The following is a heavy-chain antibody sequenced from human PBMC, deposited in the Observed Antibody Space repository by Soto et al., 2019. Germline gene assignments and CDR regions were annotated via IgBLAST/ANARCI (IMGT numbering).Heavy chain of an antibody. V-gene: IGHV3-30*18. J-gene: IGHJ6*02. D-gene: IGHD5-18*01. CDR3: AKDLDTAMVTTPHYYYYYGMDV. CDR2: ISYDGSNK. Sequence: GGSLRLSCAASGFTFSSYGMHWVRQAPGKGLEWVAVISYDGSNKYYADSVKGRFTISRDNSKNTLYLQMNSLRAEDTAVYYCAKDLDTAMVTTPHYYYYYGMDVWGQGTTVTVSS. CDR1: GFTFSSYG.